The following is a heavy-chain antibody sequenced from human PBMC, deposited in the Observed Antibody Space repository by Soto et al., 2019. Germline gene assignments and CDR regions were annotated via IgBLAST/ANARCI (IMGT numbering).Heavy chain of an antibody. D-gene: IGHD4-17*01. V-gene: IGHV3-7*03. CDR2: IKQDGSER. CDR1: GFTFSNYW. Sequence: GGSLRLSCAPSGFTFSNYWMSWVRQAPGQGLEWVASIKQDGSERHYVDSVRGRFTISRDNAEKSLHLQMSSLRAEDTAVYYCAKLRGDYTLLHYWGQGARVTVSS. J-gene: IGHJ4*02. CDR3: AKLRGDYTLLHY.